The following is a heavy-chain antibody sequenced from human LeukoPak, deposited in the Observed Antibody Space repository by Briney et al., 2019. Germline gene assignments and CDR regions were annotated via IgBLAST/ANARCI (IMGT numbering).Heavy chain of an antibody. D-gene: IGHD1/OR15-1a*01. CDR1: GGTFSSYA. CDR2: IIPILGIA. V-gene: IGHV1-69*04. CDR3: AKGREQRYNWNNGLFDY. J-gene: IGHJ4*02. Sequence: ASVKVSCKASGGTFSSYAISWVRQAPGQGLEWMGRIIPILGIANYAQKFQGRVTITADKSTSTAYMELNSLRAEDTAVYYCAKGREQRYNWNNGLFDYWGQGTLVTVSS.